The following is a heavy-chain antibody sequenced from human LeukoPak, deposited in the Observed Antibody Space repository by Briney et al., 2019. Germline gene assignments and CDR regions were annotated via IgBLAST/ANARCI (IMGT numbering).Heavy chain of an antibody. Sequence: ASVKVSCKASGYTFTGYYMHWVRQAPGQGLEWMGWINPNSGGTNYAQKFQGWVTMTRDTSISTAYMELSRLRSDDTAVYYCARDRVAVAGTGATGFDPWGQGTLVTVSS. CDR1: GYTFTGYY. V-gene: IGHV1-2*04. D-gene: IGHD6-19*01. CDR3: ARDRVAVAGTGATGFDP. J-gene: IGHJ5*02. CDR2: INPNSGGT.